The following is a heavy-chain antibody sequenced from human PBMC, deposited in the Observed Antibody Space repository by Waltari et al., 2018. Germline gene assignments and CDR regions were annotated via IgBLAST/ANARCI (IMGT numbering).Heavy chain of an antibody. CDR1: GYTFTGYY. D-gene: IGHD4-17*01. V-gene: IGHV1-2*06. Sequence: QVHLVQSGAEVKKPGASVKVSCKASGYTFTGYYIQWVRRAPGQGLEWMGRINPNSGDTNDAKKFQGRVTVTRDTSINTAYMELSSLKSDDTAVYYCARDLGSDYGNRDYWGQGTLVTVPS. CDR2: INPNSGDT. J-gene: IGHJ4*02. CDR3: ARDLGSDYGNRDY.